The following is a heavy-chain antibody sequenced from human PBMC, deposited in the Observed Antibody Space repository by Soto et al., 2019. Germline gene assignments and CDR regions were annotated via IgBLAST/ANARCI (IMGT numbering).Heavy chain of an antibody. D-gene: IGHD3-22*01. CDR1: GGSISSYY. CDR3: ARARYDSSGYYYFDY. J-gene: IGHJ4*02. Sequence: QVQLQESGPGLVMPSETLSLTCTVSGGSISSYYWSWIRQPPGKGLEWIGYIYYSGSTIYNPSLKSRVTISVDTSKNQFSLKLISVTAADTAVYYCARARYDSSGYYYFDYWGQGTLVTVSS. CDR2: IYYSGST. V-gene: IGHV4-59*01.